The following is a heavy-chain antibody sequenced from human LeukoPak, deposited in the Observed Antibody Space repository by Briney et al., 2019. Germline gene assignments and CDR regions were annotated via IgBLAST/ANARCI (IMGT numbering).Heavy chain of an antibody. J-gene: IGHJ4*02. CDR2: IYYSGST. Sequence: PSETLSLTCGVYGGSFSGYYWSWIRQPPGKGLEWIGYIYYSGSTNYNPSLKSRVTISIDTSKNQFSLKLSSVTAADTAVYYCARSRQYTGTYLDYWGQGTLVTVSS. V-gene: IGHV4-59*01. CDR3: ARSRQYTGTYLDY. CDR1: GGSFSGYY. D-gene: IGHD1-26*01.